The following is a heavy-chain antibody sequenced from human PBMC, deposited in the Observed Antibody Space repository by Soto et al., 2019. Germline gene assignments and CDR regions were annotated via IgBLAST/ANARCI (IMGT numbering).Heavy chain of an antibody. CDR1: GGTFSSYT. CDR2: IIPILGIA. CDR3: ARDPYYDFWSGFPSGWFDP. V-gene: IGHV1-69*04. Sequence: SVKVSCKASGGTFSSYTISWVRQAPGQGLEWMGRIIPILGIANYAQKFQGRVTITADKSTSTAYMELSSLRSEDTAVYYCARDPYYDFWSGFPSGWFDPWGQGTLVTVSS. J-gene: IGHJ5*02. D-gene: IGHD3-3*01.